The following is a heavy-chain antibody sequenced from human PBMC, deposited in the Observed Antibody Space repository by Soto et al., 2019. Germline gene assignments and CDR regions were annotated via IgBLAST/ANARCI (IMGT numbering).Heavy chain of an antibody. CDR3: ARGIYSTSSFFDS. V-gene: IGHV4-61*01. CDR1: GGSVSSGSYY. J-gene: IGHJ4*02. CDR2: IYYSGST. Sequence: SETLSLTCTVSGGSVSSGSYYWSWIRQPPGKGLEWIGYIYYSGSTNYNPSLKSRVTISVDTSKNQFSLKLSSVTAADTAVYYCARGIYSTSSFFDSWGQGTLVTVSS. D-gene: IGHD6-6*01.